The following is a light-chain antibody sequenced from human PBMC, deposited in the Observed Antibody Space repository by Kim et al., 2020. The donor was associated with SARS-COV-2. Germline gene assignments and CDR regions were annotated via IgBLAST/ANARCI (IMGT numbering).Light chain of an antibody. J-gene: IGLJ1*01. CDR1: SSDVGGYNY. V-gene: IGLV2-11*01. CDR3: CPYAGSYTYV. Sequence: QSALTKPRSVSGSPGQSVTISCTGTSSDVGGYNYVSWYQQHPGKAPKLMIYDVSKRPSGLPDRFSGSKSGNTASLTISGLQAEDEADYYCCPYAGSYTYVFGAGTKVTVL. CDR2: DVS.